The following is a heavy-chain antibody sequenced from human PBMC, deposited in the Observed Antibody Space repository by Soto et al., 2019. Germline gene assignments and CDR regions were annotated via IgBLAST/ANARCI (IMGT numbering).Heavy chain of an antibody. D-gene: IGHD6-19*01. Sequence: SETLSLTCAVSGDSIISSYYWSWIRQPPGKGLEWIGYIYYSGSTNYNPSLKSRVTMSVDTSKNQFSLKLSSVTAADTAVYYCASEVSGWPSNGQIDYWGQGTLVTVSS. V-gene: IGHV4-59*12. J-gene: IGHJ4*02. CDR1: GDSIISSYY. CDR3: ASEVSGWPSNGQIDY. CDR2: IYYSGST.